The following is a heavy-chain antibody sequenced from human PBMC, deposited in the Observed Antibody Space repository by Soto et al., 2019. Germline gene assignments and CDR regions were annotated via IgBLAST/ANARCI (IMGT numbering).Heavy chain of an antibody. V-gene: IGHV3-33*01. CDR3: ARDYQLLQYYYYYYGMDV. J-gene: IGHJ6*02. D-gene: IGHD2-2*01. Sequence: PGGSLRLSCAASGFTFSSYGMHWVRQAPGKGLEWVAVIWYDGSNKYYADSVKGRFTISRDNSKNTLYLQMNSLRAEDTAVYYCARDYQLLQYYYYYYGMDVWGQGTTVTV. CDR1: GFTFSSYG. CDR2: IWYDGSNK.